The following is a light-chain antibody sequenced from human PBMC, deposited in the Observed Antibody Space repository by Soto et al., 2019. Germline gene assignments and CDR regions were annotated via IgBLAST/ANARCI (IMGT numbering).Light chain of an antibody. J-gene: IGLJ3*02. CDR1: SSNIGAGYD. Sequence: QSVLTQPPSVSGAPGQRVTISCTGSSSNIGAGYDVHWYQQLPGTAPKDPKHLISDNINRPSGVTDRFSGSRSGTSASLAITGLQAEDEADYYCQSYDSSLSGWVFGGGTKLTVL. CDR2: DNI. CDR3: QSYDSSLSGWV. V-gene: IGLV1-40*01.